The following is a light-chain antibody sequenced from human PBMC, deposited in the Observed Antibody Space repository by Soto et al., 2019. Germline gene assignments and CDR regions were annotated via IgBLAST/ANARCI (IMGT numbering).Light chain of an antibody. CDR1: SSNIGGNS. V-gene: IGLV1-51*01. CDR2: GDN. J-gene: IGLJ1*01. CDR3: GSWDSSLSAYV. Sequence: QSVLTQPPSVSAAPGQKVTISCSGSSSNIGGNSVSWYQQLPGTAPKLLIYGDNTRPSGIPDRFSGSKSGTSATLGITGFQTGDEADYYCGSWDSSLSAYVFGTGTKVTVL.